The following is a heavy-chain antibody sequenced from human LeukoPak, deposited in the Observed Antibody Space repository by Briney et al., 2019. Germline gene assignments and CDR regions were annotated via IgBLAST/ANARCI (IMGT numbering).Heavy chain of an antibody. J-gene: IGHJ4*02. Sequence: GGSLRLSCAASGFTFSSYWMHWVRQAPGKGLVWVSRINSDGSSTNYADSVKGRFTISRDNVENALYLEMNSLRAEDTAVYYCARDRGVGAPDYWGQGTLVTVSS. D-gene: IGHD1-26*01. CDR3: ARDRGVGAPDY. V-gene: IGHV3-74*01. CDR2: INSDGSST. CDR1: GFTFSSYW.